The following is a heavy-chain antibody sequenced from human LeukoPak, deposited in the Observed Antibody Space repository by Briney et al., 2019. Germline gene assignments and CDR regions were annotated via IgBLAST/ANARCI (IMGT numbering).Heavy chain of an antibody. CDR1: GFTFSSYA. CDR2: ISYDGSNK. D-gene: IGHD3-16*01. V-gene: IGHV3-30-3*01. CDR3: AMAGAGEPFDY. Sequence: GGSLRLSCAASGFTFSSYAMHWVRQAPGKGLEWVAVISYDGSNKYYADSVKGRFTISRDNSKNTLYLQMNSLRAEDTAVYYCAMAGAGEPFDYWGQGTLVTVSS. J-gene: IGHJ4*02.